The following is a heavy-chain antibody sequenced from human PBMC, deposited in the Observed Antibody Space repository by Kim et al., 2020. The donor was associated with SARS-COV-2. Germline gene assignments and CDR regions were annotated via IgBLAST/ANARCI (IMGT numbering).Heavy chain of an antibody. CDR3: TTEVPIVGAPFDY. V-gene: IGHV3-15*01. CDR1: GFTFSNAW. D-gene: IGHD1-26*01. J-gene: IGHJ4*02. CDR2: IKSKTDGGTT. Sequence: GGSLRLSCAASGFTFSNAWMSWVRQAPGKGLEWVGRIKSKTDGGTTDYAAPVKGRFTISRDDSKNTLYLQMNSLKTEDTAVYYCTTEVPIVGAPFDYWGQGTLVTVSS.